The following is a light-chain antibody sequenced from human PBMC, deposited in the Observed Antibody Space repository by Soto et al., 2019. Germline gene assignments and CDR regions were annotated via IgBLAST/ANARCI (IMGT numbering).Light chain of an antibody. Sequence: SSELTQPPSVSVAPGKTARITCGGNNIGSKSVHWYQQKPGQAPVLVIYYDSDRPSGIPERFSGSNSGNTATLTISRVEAGDEDDYYCQVWASSSGPPVFGSGTKLTVL. CDR1: NIGSKS. CDR3: QVWASSSGPPV. CDR2: YDS. J-gene: IGLJ1*01. V-gene: IGLV3-21*04.